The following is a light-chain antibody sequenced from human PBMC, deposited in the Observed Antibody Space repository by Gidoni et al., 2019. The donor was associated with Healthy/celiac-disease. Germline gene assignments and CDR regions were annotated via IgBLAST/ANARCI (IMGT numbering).Light chain of an antibody. CDR1: QSVSSN. CDR2: GAS. Sequence: EIVLTLSPATLSVSPGERATISCRASQSVSSNLAWDQQKPGQAPRRLIYGASTRATGIPARFSGSGSGTEFTLTISSLQSEDFSVYFCQQYNNWPGTFXQXTKLEIK. V-gene: IGKV3-15*01. J-gene: IGKJ2*02. CDR3: QQYNNWPGT.